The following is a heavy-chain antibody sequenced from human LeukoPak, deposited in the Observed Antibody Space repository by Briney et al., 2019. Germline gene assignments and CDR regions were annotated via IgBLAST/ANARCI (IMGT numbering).Heavy chain of an antibody. J-gene: IGHJ3*02. D-gene: IGHD3-22*01. CDR2: ISGSGGST. Sequence: GGSLRLSCAASGFTFSSYAMSWVRQAPGKGLEWVSAISGSGGSTYYADSVKGRFTISRDNSKNTLYLQMNSRRAEDTAVYYRAKESHYYDSSGYFGVFDIWGQGTMVTVSS. CDR1: GFTFSSYA. V-gene: IGHV3-23*01. CDR3: AKESHYYDSSGYFGVFDI.